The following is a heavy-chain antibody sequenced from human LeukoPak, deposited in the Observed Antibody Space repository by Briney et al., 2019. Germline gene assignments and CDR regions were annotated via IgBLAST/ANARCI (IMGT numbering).Heavy chain of an antibody. CDR2: SDSGSST. V-gene: IGHV3-66*01. J-gene: IGHJ6*04. CDR3: ARDLIQFFPMDV. D-gene: IGHD5-18*01. CDR1: GFTVSSNY. Sequence: GGSLRLSCAASGFTVSSNYMSWVRQAPGKGLMWVSGLSDSGSSTFYADSVKGRFTIYRDNSKNVLYLQMNSLRAEDTAVYYCARDLIQFFPMDVWGKGTTVTVSS.